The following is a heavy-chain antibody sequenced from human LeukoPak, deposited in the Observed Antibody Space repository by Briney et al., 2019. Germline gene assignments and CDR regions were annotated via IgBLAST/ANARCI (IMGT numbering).Heavy chain of an antibody. J-gene: IGHJ5*02. Sequence: GGSLRLSCTASGFTFGDYAMSWVRQAPGKGLEWVGFIRSKAYGGTTEYAASVKGRFTISRDDSKSIAYLQMNSLKTEDTAVYYCTRGYSSGLYLPFDPWGQGTLVTVSS. D-gene: IGHD6-19*01. V-gene: IGHV3-49*04. CDR1: GFTFGDYA. CDR3: TRGYSSGLYLPFDP. CDR2: IRSKAYGGTT.